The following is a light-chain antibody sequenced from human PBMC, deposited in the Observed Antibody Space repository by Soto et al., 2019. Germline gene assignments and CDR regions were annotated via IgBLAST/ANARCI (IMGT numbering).Light chain of an antibody. CDR1: QSVSSSY. Sequence: EIVLTQSPGTLSLSPGERATLSCRASQSVSSSYLAWYQQKPGQAPRLLIYGASSRATGIPNRFRGSGSGTDFILTISRLEPEDFAVYSCHQYGSSPWMFDQGTKVEI. CDR3: HQYGSSPWM. V-gene: IGKV3-20*01. J-gene: IGKJ1*01. CDR2: GAS.